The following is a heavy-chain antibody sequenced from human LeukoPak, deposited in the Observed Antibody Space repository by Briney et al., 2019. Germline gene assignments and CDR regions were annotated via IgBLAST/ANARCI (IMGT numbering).Heavy chain of an antibody. J-gene: IGHJ5*02. V-gene: IGHV3-7*01. Sequence: PGRSLRLSCAASGFTFSSYWMSWVRQAPGKGLEWVANIKKDGSEKKYVDSVKGRFTISRDNADNSLHLQMSSLRAEDTALYYCVREGGSGWYSGWFDPWGQGTLVTVSS. CDR1: GFTFSSYW. CDR2: IKKDGSEK. CDR3: VREGGSGWYSGWFDP. D-gene: IGHD6-19*01.